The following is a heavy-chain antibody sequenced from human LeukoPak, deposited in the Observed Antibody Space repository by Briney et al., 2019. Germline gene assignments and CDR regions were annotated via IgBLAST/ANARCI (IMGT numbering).Heavy chain of an antibody. J-gene: IGHJ4*02. CDR3: ARDIEKGSSSWYKRYYFDY. CDR2: ISAYNGNT. D-gene: IGHD6-13*01. CDR1: VYTYTNYV. V-gene: IGHV1-18*01. Sequence: GASVTVSCKSSVYTYTNYVISGVRQAPGKRRAGVGWISAYNGNTNYAQKRQGRVTMTTDTSTSTAYMELRSLRSDDTAVYYCARDIEKGSSSWYKRYYFDYWGQGTLVTVSS.